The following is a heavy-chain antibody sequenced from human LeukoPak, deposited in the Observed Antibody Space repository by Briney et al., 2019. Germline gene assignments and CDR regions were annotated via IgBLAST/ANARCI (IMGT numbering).Heavy chain of an antibody. Sequence: GGSLRLSCSTSGFTFKNHAMGWVRQAPGKGLEWVSGISGPGDSTYYADSVKGRFFISRDNSKNTLYLQMDGLRGEDTAVYFCAKGAKLWKTYYFDYWGQGTLVTVSS. CDR3: AKGAKLWKTYYFDY. J-gene: IGHJ4*02. CDR2: ISGPGDST. CDR1: GFTFKNHA. D-gene: IGHD5-18*01. V-gene: IGHV3-23*01.